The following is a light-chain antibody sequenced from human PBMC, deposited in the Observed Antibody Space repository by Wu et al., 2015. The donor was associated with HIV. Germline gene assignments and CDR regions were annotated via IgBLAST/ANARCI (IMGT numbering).Light chain of an antibody. CDR3: LQYDNWPRT. V-gene: IGKV3-15*01. Sequence: EIVMTQSPATLSVSPGERATLSCRASQSINRNLAWYQQTPGQTPRLLIYGASTRATGIPARFSGRGSGTEFILTIISMQSEDFVLYYCLQYDNWPRTFGQGTRVEIK. CDR1: QSINRN. J-gene: IGKJ1*01. CDR2: GAS.